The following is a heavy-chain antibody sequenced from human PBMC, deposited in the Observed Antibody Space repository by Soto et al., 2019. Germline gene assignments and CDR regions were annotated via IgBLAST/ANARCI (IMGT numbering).Heavy chain of an antibody. Sequence: SETLSLTCAVYGGSFSGYYWSWIRQPPGKGLEWIGEIYHSGSTNYNPSLKSRVTISVDTSKNQFSLKLSSVTAADTAVYYCGRTPHFWGQGTLVTVSS. CDR3: GRTPHF. J-gene: IGHJ4*02. CDR2: IYHSGST. CDR1: GGSFSGYY. V-gene: IGHV4-34*09.